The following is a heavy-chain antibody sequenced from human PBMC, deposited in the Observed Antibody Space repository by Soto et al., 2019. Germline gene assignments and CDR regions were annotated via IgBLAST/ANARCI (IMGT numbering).Heavy chain of an antibody. J-gene: IGHJ4*02. CDR3: ARQRIAAAQYYFDY. CDR2: ILSSGST. D-gene: IGHD6-13*01. V-gene: IGHV4-61*01. CDR1: GGSVSSGSYY. Sequence: KPSETLSLTCTVSGGSVSSGSYYWTWIRQSPGKGLEWMGYILSSGSTDYNPSLKSRVTISVDTSKNEFSLKLRSVTAADTAVFYCARQRIAAAQYYFDYWGQGMLVTVSS.